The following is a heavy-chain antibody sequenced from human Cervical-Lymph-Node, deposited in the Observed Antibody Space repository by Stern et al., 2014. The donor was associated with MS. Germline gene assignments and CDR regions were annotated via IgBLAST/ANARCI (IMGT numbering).Heavy chain of an antibody. J-gene: IGHJ6*02. Sequence: EVQLVESGAEVKKPGESLKISCKGSGYSFTSHWIGWVRQMPGKGLEWMGMIYPGDSDNRYSPSFQGQGPISANKSISPAYLQWSSLKASDTAIYYCARHQTDYKGRDYYYYGMDVWGQGTTVTVSS. D-gene: IGHD4-11*01. CDR2: IYPGDSDN. CDR1: GYSFTSHW. CDR3: ARHQTDYKGRDYYYYGMDV. V-gene: IGHV5-51*01.